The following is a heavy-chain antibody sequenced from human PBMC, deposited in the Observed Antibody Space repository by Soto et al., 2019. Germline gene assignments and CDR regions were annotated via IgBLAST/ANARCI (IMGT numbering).Heavy chain of an antibody. CDR2: IYWNDDK. D-gene: IGHD3-22*01. J-gene: IGHJ3*02. V-gene: IGHV2-5*01. CDR3: AHSVYDSSRHYVPDSFYI. Sequence: QITLKESGPTLVKPTQTLTLTCTFSGFSLSTSGVGVGWIRQPPGKALEWLALIYWNDDKRYSPSLKSRLTITKDTSKNQVVLTTTNMDPVDTATYYCAHSVYDSSRHYVPDSFYILGQGKMVNVSP. CDR1: GFSLSTSGVG.